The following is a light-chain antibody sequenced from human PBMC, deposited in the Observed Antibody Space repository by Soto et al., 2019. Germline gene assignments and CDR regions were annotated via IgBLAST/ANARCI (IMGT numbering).Light chain of an antibody. CDR2: VAS. Sequence: EIVMTQSPVTLSVSPGDRATLSCRASQSVNSNLAWYQQKPGQTPKLLIYVASTRATGIPARFSGSGSGTEFTLTISSLQSEDFAVYCCQQYNVWPLPFGGGTKVEFK. V-gene: IGKV3-15*01. CDR3: QQYNVWPLP. J-gene: IGKJ4*01. CDR1: QSVNSN.